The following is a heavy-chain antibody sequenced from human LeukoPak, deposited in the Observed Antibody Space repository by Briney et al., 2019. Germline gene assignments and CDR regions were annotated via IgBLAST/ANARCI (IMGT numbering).Heavy chain of an antibody. J-gene: IGHJ5*02. D-gene: IGHD2-21*01. CDR1: GYSFTDYY. CDR3: ARADRLHGGPYLIGP. V-gene: IGHV1-2*02. Sequence: ASVKVSCKTSGYSFTDYYMHWVRQAPGQGLEWMGLINPNSGGTSSAQKFQGRVTMTRDTSISTVYMEVSWLTSDDTAIYYCARADRLHGGPYLIGPWGQGTLVTVYS. CDR2: INPNSGGT.